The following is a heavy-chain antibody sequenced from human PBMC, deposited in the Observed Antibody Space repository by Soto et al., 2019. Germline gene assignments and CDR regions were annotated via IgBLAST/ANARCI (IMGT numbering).Heavy chain of an antibody. CDR1: GGTFSSYA. CDR2: IIPIFGTG. J-gene: IGHJ6*02. CDR3: ARHGSEPRYYYDGMDV. V-gene: IGHV1-69*12. Sequence: QVQLVQSGAAVKKPGSSVKVSCKASGGTFSSYAISWVRQAPGQGLEWMGGIIPIFGTGNYAQKFQGRVTITADEPTSTAYMELSSLRSEDTAVYYCARHGSEPRYYYDGMDVWGQGTTVTVSS. D-gene: IGHD3-10*01.